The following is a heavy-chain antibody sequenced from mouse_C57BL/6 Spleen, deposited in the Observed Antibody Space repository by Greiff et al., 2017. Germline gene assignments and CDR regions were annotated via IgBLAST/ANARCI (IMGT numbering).Heavy chain of an antibody. V-gene: IGHV1-7*01. D-gene: IGHD1-1*01. CDR3: ARYPYGSEGYFDV. CDR1: GYTFPSYW. CDR2: INPSSGYT. Sequence: QVQLKESGAELAKPGASVKLSCKASGYTFPSYWMHWVKQRPGQGLEWIGYINPSSGYTKYNQKFKDKATLTADKSSSTAYMQLSSLTYEDSAVYYCARYPYGSEGYFDVWGTGTTVTVSS. J-gene: IGHJ1*03.